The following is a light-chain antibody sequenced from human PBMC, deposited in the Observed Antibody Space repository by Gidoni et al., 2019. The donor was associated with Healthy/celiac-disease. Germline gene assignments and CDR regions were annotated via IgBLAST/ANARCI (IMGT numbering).Light chain of an antibody. CDR3: QQYNNWTPMYT. Sequence: LVITQSPAPLSVSPGERATLSGRSRQSFSSNLVLSKKNPGQAPVLLIYGASTRATGIPARFSGSGSESEFNLTISSLHSEDFAVYYCQQYNNWTPMYTFGQGTKLEIK. CDR2: GAS. V-gene: IGKV3-15*01. CDR1: QSFSSN. J-gene: IGKJ2*01.